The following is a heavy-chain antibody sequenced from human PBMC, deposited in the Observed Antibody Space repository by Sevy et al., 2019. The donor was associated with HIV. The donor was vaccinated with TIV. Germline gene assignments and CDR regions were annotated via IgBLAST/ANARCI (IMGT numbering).Heavy chain of an antibody. CDR1: GFTFSNAW. J-gene: IGHJ3*02. CDR3: TTEKVSAAFDI. V-gene: IGHV3-15*01. Sequence: GGCLRLSCAASGFTFSNAWMSWVRQAPGKGLEWVGRIKSKTDGGTTDYAAPVKGRFTISRDDSKNTLYLQMNSLKTEDTAVYYCTTEKVSAAFDIWGQGTMVTVSS. CDR2: IKSKTDGGTT.